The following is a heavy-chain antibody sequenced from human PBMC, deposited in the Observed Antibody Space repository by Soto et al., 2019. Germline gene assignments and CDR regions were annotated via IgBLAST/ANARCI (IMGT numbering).Heavy chain of an antibody. V-gene: IGHV1-69*01. Sequence: QVQLVQSGAEVKKPGSSVKVSCKASGGTFSSYAISWVRQAHGQGLEWMGGIIPIFGTANYAQKFQGRVTITADESTSTAYMELSSLRSEDTAVYYCARTADVPSGYYGAGAEGGPYDFDYWGQGTLVTVSS. CDR2: IIPIFGTA. CDR3: ARTADVPSGYYGAGAEGGPYDFDY. D-gene: IGHD3-22*01. CDR1: GGTFSSYA. J-gene: IGHJ4*02.